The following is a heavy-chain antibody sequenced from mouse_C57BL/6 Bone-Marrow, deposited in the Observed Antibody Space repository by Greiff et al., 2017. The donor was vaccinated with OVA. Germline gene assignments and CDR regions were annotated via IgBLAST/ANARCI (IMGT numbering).Heavy chain of an antibody. Sequence: EVQGVESGAELVRPGASVKLSCTASGFNIKDYYMHWVKQRPEQGLEWIGRIDPEDGDTEYAPKFQGKATMTADTSSNTAYLQLSSLTSEDTAVYYCTPYVYYDYDVGAFDYWGQGTTLTVSS. CDR1: GFNIKDYY. D-gene: IGHD2-4*01. CDR2: IDPEDGDT. J-gene: IGHJ2*01. CDR3: TPYVYYDYDVGAFDY. V-gene: IGHV14-1*01.